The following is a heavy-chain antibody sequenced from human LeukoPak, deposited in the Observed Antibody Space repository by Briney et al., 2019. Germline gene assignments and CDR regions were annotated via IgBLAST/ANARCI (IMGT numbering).Heavy chain of an antibody. V-gene: IGHV4-38-2*02. D-gene: IGHD6-13*01. CDR3: ARDLSFGYSSSWYHL. CDR2: IYHSGST. CDR1: GGSFSGYY. Sequence: SETLSLTCAVYGGSFSGYYWGWIRQPPGKGLEWIGSIYHSGSTYYNPSLKSRVTISVDTSKNQFSLKLSSVTAADTAVYYCARDLSFGYSSSWYHLWGQGTLVTVSS. J-gene: IGHJ4*02.